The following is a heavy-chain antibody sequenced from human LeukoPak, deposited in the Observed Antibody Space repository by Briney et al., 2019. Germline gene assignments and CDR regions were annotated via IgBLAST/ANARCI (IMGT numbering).Heavy chain of an antibody. D-gene: IGHD1-26*01. V-gene: IGHV3-30*02. CDR2: IRYDGSNK. CDR3: ARGWEPTDY. J-gene: IGHJ4*02. CDR1: GFTFSSYG. Sequence: GGSLRLSCAASGFTFSSYGMHWVRQAPGKGLEWVAFIRYDGSNKYYADSVKGRFTISRDNAENSLYLQMNSLRAEDTAVYYCARGWEPTDYWGQGTLVTVSS.